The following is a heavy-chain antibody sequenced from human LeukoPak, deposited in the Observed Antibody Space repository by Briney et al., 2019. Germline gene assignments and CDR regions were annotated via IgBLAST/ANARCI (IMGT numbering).Heavy chain of an antibody. CDR1: GGSISSGGYS. CDR2: IYHSGST. V-gene: IGHV4-30-2*01. D-gene: IGHD6-13*01. J-gene: IGHJ4*02. Sequence: TLSLTCAVSGGSISSGGYSWSWIRQPPGKGLEWIGYIYHSGSTYYNPSLKSRVTISVDRSKNQFSLKLSSVTAADTAVYYCARSNTWSSSWTFDYWGQGTLVTVSS. CDR3: ARSNTWSSSWTFDY.